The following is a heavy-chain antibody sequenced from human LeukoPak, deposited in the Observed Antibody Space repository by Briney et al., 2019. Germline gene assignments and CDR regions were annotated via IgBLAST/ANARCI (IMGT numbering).Heavy chain of an antibody. D-gene: IGHD6-19*01. J-gene: IGHJ4*02. CDR3: ARVVPVAGTDY. CDR1: GYSISSGYY. Sequence: SETLSLTCTVSGYSISSGYYWGWIRQPPGKGLEWIGTIYHRGNTYYNPSLKSRVTISVDTSKNQFSLKLSPVTAADTAVYYCARVVPVAGTDYWGQGTLVTVSS. CDR2: IYHRGNT. V-gene: IGHV4-38-2*02.